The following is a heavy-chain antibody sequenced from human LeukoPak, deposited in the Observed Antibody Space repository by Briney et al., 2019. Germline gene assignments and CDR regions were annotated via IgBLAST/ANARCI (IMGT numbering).Heavy chain of an antibody. CDR2: IYYSGST. CDR3: ARSPPERWLQFLRFDY. Sequence: PSETLSLTCTVSGGPISSSSYYWGWIRQPPGKGLEWIGSIYYSGSTYYNPSLKSRVTISVKTSKNQFSLKLSSVTAADTAVYYCARSPPERWLQFLRFDYWGQGTLVTVSS. J-gene: IGHJ4*02. V-gene: IGHV4-39*07. D-gene: IGHD5-24*01. CDR1: GGPISSSSYY.